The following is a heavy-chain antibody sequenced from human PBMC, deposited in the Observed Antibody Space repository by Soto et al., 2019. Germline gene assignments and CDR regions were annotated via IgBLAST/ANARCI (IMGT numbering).Heavy chain of an antibody. CDR2: ISYEGSNR. J-gene: IGHJ4*02. D-gene: IGHD3-3*01. CDR3: AREGKTAFGDVLGPFDY. Sequence: QVQLVESGGGVVQPGRSLRLSCAASGFTLRSYAMHWVRQAPGTGLEWLAVISYEGSNRYYADSVQGRFTLTRDNAKKTVDLQMNSLRADDTAVYYCAREGKTAFGDVLGPFDYWGQGILVTVSS. V-gene: IGHV3-30*04. CDR1: GFTLRSYA.